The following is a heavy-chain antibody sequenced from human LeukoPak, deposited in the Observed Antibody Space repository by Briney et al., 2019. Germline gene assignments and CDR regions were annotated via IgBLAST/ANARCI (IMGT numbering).Heavy chain of an antibody. Sequence: QPGRSLRLSWAAAGFTFGSYGMHWVRQAPGKGLEWVAVIWYDGSNKYYADSVKGRFTISRDNSKNTLYLQMNSLRAEDTAVYYCARLVGWGTWGQGTLVTVSS. D-gene: IGHD3-16*01. V-gene: IGHV3-33*01. CDR2: IWYDGSNK. CDR3: ARLVGWGT. J-gene: IGHJ5*02. CDR1: GFTFGSYG.